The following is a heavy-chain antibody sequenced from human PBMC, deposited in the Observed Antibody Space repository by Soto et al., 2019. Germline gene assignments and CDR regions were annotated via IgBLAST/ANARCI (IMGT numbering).Heavy chain of an antibody. Sequence: PGESVKISCXGSGYSFTSYWIGWVRQMPGKGLEWMGIIYPGDSDTRYSPSFQGQVTISADKSISTAYLQWSSLKASDTAMYYCARKGYCSGGSCFGYYGMDVWGQGTTVTVSS. CDR3: ARKGYCSGGSCFGYYGMDV. CDR1: GYSFTSYW. J-gene: IGHJ6*02. D-gene: IGHD2-15*01. CDR2: IYPGDSDT. V-gene: IGHV5-51*01.